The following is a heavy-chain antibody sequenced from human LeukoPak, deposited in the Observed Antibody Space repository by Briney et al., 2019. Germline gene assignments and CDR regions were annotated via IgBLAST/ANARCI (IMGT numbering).Heavy chain of an antibody. D-gene: IGHD2-2*01. CDR3: ASSRYGYCSSISCYVLSY. CDR2: ISYDGSNK. CDR1: GFTFSSYA. Sequence: PGGSLRLSCAASGFTFSSYAMHWVRQAPGKGLEWVAVISYDGSNKDYADSVQGRVTISRDNSKNTLYLQMNSLRTEDTAMHYCASSRYGYCSSISCYVLSYWGQGTLVTVSS. J-gene: IGHJ4*02. V-gene: IGHV3-30*04.